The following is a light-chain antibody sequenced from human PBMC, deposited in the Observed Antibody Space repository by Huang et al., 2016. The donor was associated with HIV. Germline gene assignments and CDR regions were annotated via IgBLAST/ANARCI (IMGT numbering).Light chain of an antibody. CDR2: DAS. Sequence: EIVLTQSPATLSLSPGERATLSCRASQSVSSYLAWYQQKPGQAPRLLIYDASNRAPGIPARFSGSVSGTDFTLTISSLEPEDFAVYYCQQRSNWLFTFGPGTKVDIK. V-gene: IGKV3-11*01. CDR3: QQRSNWLFT. J-gene: IGKJ3*01. CDR1: QSVSSY.